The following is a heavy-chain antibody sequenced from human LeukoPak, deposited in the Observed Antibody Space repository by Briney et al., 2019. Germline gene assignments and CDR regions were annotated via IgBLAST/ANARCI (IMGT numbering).Heavy chain of an antibody. CDR3: ATLADIAVAENWFDP. Sequence: PSETLSLTCTVSGGSISSSSYYWGWIRQPPGKGLEWIGSIYYSGSTYYNPSLKSRVTISVDTSKNQFSLKLSSVTAADTAVYYSATLADIAVAENWFDPWGQGTLVTVSS. CDR1: GGSISSSSYY. V-gene: IGHV4-39*01. J-gene: IGHJ5*02. D-gene: IGHD6-19*01. CDR2: IYYSGST.